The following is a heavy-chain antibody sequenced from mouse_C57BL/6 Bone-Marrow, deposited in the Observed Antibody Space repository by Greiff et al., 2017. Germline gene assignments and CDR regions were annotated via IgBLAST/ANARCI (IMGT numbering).Heavy chain of an antibody. CDR3: ARRGNWSWFAY. V-gene: IGHV1-81*01. D-gene: IGHD4-1*01. J-gene: IGHJ3*01. Sequence: QVQLQQSGAELARPGASVKLSCKASGYTFTSYGISWVKQRTGQGLEWIGEIYPRSGNTYYNEKFKGKATLTADKSSSTAYMELRSLTSEDSAVYFCARRGNWSWFAYRGQGTLVTVAA. CDR1: GYTFTSYG. CDR2: IYPRSGNT.